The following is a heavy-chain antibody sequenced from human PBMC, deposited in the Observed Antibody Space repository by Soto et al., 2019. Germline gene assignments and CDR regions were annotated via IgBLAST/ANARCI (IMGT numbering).Heavy chain of an antibody. J-gene: IGHJ6*02. Sequence: PSETLSLTCAVYGGSFSGYYWSWIRQPPGKGLEWIGEINHSGSTNYNPSLKSRVTISVDTSKNQFSLKLSSVTAADTAVYYCERGGAAAYGMDVWGQGTTATVSS. CDR1: GGSFSGYY. CDR3: ERGGAAAYGMDV. D-gene: IGHD2-2*01. CDR2: INHSGST. V-gene: IGHV4-34*01.